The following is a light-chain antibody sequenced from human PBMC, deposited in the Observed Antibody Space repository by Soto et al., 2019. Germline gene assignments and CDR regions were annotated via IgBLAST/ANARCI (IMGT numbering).Light chain of an antibody. CDR1: SSNIGSNT. J-gene: IGLJ3*02. CDR2: SNN. Sequence: QSVLTQPPSASGTPGQRVTISCSGSSSNIGSNTVNWYQQLPGTAPKLLIYSNNQRPSGVPDRFSGSKSGTSASLAISGLQSEDETDYYCAAWYDSLNGWVFGGGTKRTGL. V-gene: IGLV1-44*01. CDR3: AAWYDSLNGWV.